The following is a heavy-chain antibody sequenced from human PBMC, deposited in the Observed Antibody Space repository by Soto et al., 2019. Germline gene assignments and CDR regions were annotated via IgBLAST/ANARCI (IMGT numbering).Heavy chain of an antibody. J-gene: IGHJ6*02. CDR3: ARLRFLEVYYYGMDV. CDR2: IYYSGST. CDR1: GGSISSYY. Sequence: SEALSLTCTVSGGSISSYYWSWIRQPPGKGLEWIGYIYYSGSTNYNPSLKSRVTISVDTSKNQFSLKLSSVTAADTAVYYCARLRFLEVYYYGMDVWGQGTTVTVSS. V-gene: IGHV4-59*01. D-gene: IGHD3-3*01.